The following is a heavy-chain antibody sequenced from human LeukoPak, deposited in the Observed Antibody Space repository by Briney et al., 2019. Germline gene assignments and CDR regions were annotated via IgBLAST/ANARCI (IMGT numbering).Heavy chain of an antibody. CDR1: GGSFSGYY. V-gene: IGHV4-34*01. Sequence: SETLSLTCAVYGGSFSGYYWSWIRQPPGKGLEWIGEINHSGSTNYNPSLKSRVTISVDTSKNQFSLKLSSVTAADTAVYYCARGGIVVVVAATPAYFQHWGQGTLVTVSS. CDR3: ARGGIVVVVAATPAYFQH. CDR2: INHSGST. D-gene: IGHD2-15*01. J-gene: IGHJ1*01.